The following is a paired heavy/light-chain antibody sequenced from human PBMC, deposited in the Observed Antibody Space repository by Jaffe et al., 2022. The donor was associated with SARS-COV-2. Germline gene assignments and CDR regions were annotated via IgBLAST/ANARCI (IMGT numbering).Heavy chain of an antibody. Sequence: EVQLVESGGVVVRPGGSLRLSCAASGVSFDVHTMHWVRQVPGEGLEWVSLIDWSGTYIDYADSVKGRFTVSRDNSKNSLYLQMNSLRTEDTALYYCALEENGALAYWGQGTLVTVSS. CDR2: IDWSGTYI. J-gene: IGHJ4*02. D-gene: IGHD2-8*01. CDR3: ALEENGALAY. V-gene: IGHV3-43*01. CDR1: GVSFDVHT.
Light chain of an antibody. Sequence: DIVLTQSPLSLPVTPGEPASISCRSTQSLLRSNGYNYLHWYLQKPGQSPQLLIYMGSNRASGVPDRFSGSGSGTDFTLKISRVEAEDVGVYYCMQSLLTHPHTFGQGTKLEIK. J-gene: IGKJ2*01. CDR3: MQSLLTHPHT. CDR1: QSLLRSNGYNY. CDR2: MGS. V-gene: IGKV2-28*01.